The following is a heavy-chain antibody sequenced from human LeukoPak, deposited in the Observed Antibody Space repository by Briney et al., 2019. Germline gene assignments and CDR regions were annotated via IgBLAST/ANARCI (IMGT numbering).Heavy chain of an antibody. CDR3: ARHVRYCSGGSCYGINNWFDP. CDR2: IYYSGST. CDR1: GGSISSYY. Sequence: ASETLSLTCTVSGGSISSYYWSWIRQPAGKGLEWIGYIYYSGSTNYNPSLKSRVTISVDTSKNQFSLKLSSVTAADTAVYYCARHVRYCSGGSCYGINNWFDPWGQGTLVTVSS. J-gene: IGHJ5*02. D-gene: IGHD2-15*01. V-gene: IGHV4-59*08.